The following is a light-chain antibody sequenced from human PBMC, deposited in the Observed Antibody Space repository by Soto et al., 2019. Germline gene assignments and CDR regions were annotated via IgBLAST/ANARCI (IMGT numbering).Light chain of an antibody. V-gene: IGKV1-5*01. CDR2: DAS. CDR3: XXXNSYSEA. J-gene: IGKJ1*01. CDR1: QSISSW. Sequence: DIQMTQSPSTLAASVGDRVTITCRASQSISSWLAWYQQKPGKAPKLLIYDASTLESGVPSRFSGSGSGTEFTLTISSLQPDDFATYSXXXXNSYSEAFGQGDKVDIK.